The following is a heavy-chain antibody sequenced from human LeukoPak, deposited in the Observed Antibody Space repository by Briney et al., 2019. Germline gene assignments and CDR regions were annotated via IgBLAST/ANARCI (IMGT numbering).Heavy chain of an antibody. CDR1: GGTFSSYA. Sequence: ASVKVSCKASGGTFSSYAISWARQAPGQGLEWMGWINPNSGGTNYAQKFQGRVTMTRDTSISTAYMELSRLRSDDTAVYYCPVTHKYQLLSYNFPYWGQGTLVTVSS. V-gene: IGHV1-2*02. CDR2: INPNSGGT. CDR3: PVTHKYQLLSYNFPY. J-gene: IGHJ4*02. D-gene: IGHD2-2*01.